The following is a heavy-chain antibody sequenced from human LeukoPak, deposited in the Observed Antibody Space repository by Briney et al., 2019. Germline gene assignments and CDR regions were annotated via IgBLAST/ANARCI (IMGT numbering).Heavy chain of an antibody. CDR3: ARDLFPGSTGTIGS. J-gene: IGHJ4*02. Sequence: SETLSLTCAASGGSISGYYWSWIRQPPGKGLEWIAYISYSGSTNYSPSLKSRVSISVDTSKNQFSLKLTSVTAADTAVYYCARDLFPGSTGTIGSWGQGTLVSVSS. CDR1: GGSISGYY. D-gene: IGHD1-14*01. CDR2: ISYSGST. V-gene: IGHV4-59*01.